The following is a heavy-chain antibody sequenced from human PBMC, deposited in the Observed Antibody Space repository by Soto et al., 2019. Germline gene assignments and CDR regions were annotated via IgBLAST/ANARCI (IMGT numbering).Heavy chain of an antibody. V-gene: IGHV3-30*18. Sequence: GGSLRLSCAASGFTFSSYGMHWVRQAPGKGLEWVAVISYDGSNKYYADSVKGRFTISRDNSKNTLYLQMNSLRAEDTAVYYCAKDQREQWLVLGNLDYWGQGTLVTVSS. J-gene: IGHJ4*02. CDR2: ISYDGSNK. D-gene: IGHD6-19*01. CDR1: GFTFSSYG. CDR3: AKDQREQWLVLGNLDY.